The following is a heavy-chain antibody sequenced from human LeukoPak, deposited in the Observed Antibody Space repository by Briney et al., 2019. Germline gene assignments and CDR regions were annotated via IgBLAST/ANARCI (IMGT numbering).Heavy chain of an antibody. D-gene: IGHD3-22*01. J-gene: IGHJ4*02. V-gene: IGHV3-30*04. CDR3: ASGDYYDSSGYTEH. CDR2: ISYDGSNK. CDR1: GFTFSSYA. Sequence: GGSLRLSCAASGFTFSSYAMHWVRQAPGKGLEWVAVISYDGSNKYYADSVKGRFTISRDNSKNTLYLQMNSLRAEDTAVYYCASGDYYDSSGYTEHWGQGTLVTVSS.